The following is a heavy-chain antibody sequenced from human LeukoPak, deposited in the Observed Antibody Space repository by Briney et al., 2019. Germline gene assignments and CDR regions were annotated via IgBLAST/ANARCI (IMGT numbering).Heavy chain of an antibody. Sequence: PSKTLSLTCTVSGGSIGSSSYYWGWIRQPPGKGLEWIGSIYYSGSTYYNPSLKSRVTISVDTSKNQFSLKLSSVTAADTAVYYCARYDSSGGFDYWGQGTLVTVSS. D-gene: IGHD3-22*01. CDR3: ARYDSSGGFDY. CDR2: IYYSGST. CDR1: GGSIGSSSYY. J-gene: IGHJ4*02. V-gene: IGHV4-39*01.